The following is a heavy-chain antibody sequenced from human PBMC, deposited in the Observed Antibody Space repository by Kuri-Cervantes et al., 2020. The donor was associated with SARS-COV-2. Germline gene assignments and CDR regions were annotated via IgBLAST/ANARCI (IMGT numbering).Heavy chain of an antibody. CDR1: GGSISSYY. CDR3: ARDVQGYSYGSGYYYYGMGV. CDR2: IYYSRST. J-gene: IGHJ6*02. Sequence: SETLSLTCTVSGGSISSYYWSWIRQPPGKGLEWIGYIYYSRSTNYNPSLKSRVTISVDTSKNQFSLKLSSVTAADTAVYYCARDVQGYSYGSGYYYYGMGVWGQGTTVTVSS. V-gene: IGHV4-59*01. D-gene: IGHD5-18*01.